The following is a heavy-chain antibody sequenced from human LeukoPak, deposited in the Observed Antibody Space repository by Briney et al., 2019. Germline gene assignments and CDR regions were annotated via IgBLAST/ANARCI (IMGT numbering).Heavy chain of an antibody. V-gene: IGHV1-24*01. CDR2: FDPEDGET. D-gene: IGHD2-2*02. J-gene: IGHJ4*02. CDR1: GYTLTELS. Sequence: ASVKVSCKVSGYTLTELSIHWVRQAPGKGLEWVGGFDPEDGETIYAQKFQGRVTMTEDTSTDTAYMELSSLRSEDTAVYYCATVNCSSTSCYNDYWGQGTLVAVSS. CDR3: ATVNCSSTSCYNDY.